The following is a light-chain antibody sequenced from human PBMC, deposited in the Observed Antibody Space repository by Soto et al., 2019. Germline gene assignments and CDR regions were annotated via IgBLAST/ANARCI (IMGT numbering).Light chain of an antibody. Sequence: DIQMTQSPSSESASVGDRVTITCRASQGISNWLAWYQQKPGKAPKLLIYAASSLQSGVPSRFSGSGSGTEFTLTINSLQPEDFATYFCQQYDTYYTFGQGTKVDIK. CDR2: AAS. CDR1: QGISNW. V-gene: IGKV1-12*01. J-gene: IGKJ2*01. CDR3: QQYDTYYT.